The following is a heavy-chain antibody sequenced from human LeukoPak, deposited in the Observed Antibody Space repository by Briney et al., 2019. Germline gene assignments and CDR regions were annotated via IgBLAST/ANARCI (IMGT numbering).Heavy chain of an antibody. J-gene: IGHJ6*03. CDR1: GFTFSTYA. V-gene: IGHV3-23*01. Sequence: PGGSLRLSCAASGFTFSTYAMTWVRQAPGKGLESVSLISATGSTTYYAESVRGRFTISRDNAKNSLFLQLNSLRAEDTAVYYCARDPYSGTYSDYYYYYMDVWGKGTTVTVSS. D-gene: IGHD1-26*01. CDR2: ISATGSTT. CDR3: ARDPYSGTYSDYYYYYMDV.